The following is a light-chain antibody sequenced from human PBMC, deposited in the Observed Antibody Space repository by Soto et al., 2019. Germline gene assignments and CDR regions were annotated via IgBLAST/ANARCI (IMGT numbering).Light chain of an antibody. CDR2: AAS. V-gene: IGKV1-39*01. CDR1: QTISDF. CDR3: QQYYSFPRT. J-gene: IGKJ1*01. Sequence: DTQMTQSPSSLSASVGDRVTITCRASQTISDFLNWYQQKPGKAPELLIYAASTLQSGVPSRFSGSGSGTDFTLTISCLQSEDFATYYCQQYYSFPRTFGRGTKVDIK.